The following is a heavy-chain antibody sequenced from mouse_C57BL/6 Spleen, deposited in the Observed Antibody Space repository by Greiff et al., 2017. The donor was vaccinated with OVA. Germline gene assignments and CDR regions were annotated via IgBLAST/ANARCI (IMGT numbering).Heavy chain of an antibody. CDR1: GYTFTDYY. CDR3: AREGYDPYYFDY. Sequence: VQLQQSGPVLVKPGASVKMSCKASGYTFTDYYMNWVKQSHGKSLEWIGVINPYNGGTSYNQKFKGKATLTVDKSSSTAYMELNSLTSEDSAVYYCAREGYDPYYFDYWGQGTTLTVSS. CDR2: INPYNGGT. D-gene: IGHD2-3*01. V-gene: IGHV1-19*01. J-gene: IGHJ2*01.